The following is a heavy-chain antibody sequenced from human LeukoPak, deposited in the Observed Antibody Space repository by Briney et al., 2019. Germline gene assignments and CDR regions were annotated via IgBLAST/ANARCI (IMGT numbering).Heavy chain of an antibody. CDR1: GYTFTSYY. D-gene: IGHD6-13*01. V-gene: IGHV1-46*01. CDR2: INPSGGST. J-gene: IGHJ3*02. Sequence: ASVKVSCKASGYTFTSYYMHWVRQAPGQGLEWMGIINPSGGSTSYAQKFQGRVTMTRDMSTSTVYMELSSLRSEDTAVYYCARTYIAAAGTTDYAFDIWGQGTMVTVSS. CDR3: ARTYIAAAGTTDYAFDI.